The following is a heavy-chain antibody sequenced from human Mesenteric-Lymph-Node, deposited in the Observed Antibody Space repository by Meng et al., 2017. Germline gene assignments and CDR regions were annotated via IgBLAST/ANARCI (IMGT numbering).Heavy chain of an antibody. CDR2: IRSKANSYAT. J-gene: IGHJ4*02. CDR1: GFTFSGSA. D-gene: IGHD6-19*01. Sequence: GESLKISCAASGFTFSGSAMHWVRQASGKGLEWVGRIRSKANSYATAYAASVKGRFTISRDDSKNTAYLQMNSLKTEDTAVYYCTRPGSGVNSSGWYWSSWGQGTLVTAPQ. CDR3: TRPGSGVNSSGWYWSS. V-gene: IGHV3-73*01.